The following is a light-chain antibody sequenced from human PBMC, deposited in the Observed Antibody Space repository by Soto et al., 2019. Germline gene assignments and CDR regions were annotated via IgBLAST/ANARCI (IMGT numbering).Light chain of an antibody. J-gene: IGKJ5*01. CDR2: ASS. CDR3: QQSYSTPPIT. CDR1: QSISDY. V-gene: IGKV1-39*01. Sequence: IQMTQSPSSLSASVGDRVTITCRASQSISDYLNWYQQKPGKAPKFLIYASSSLQSGVPSRFRGSGSGTDFTLTISSLQPEDFATYYCQQSYSTPPITFGQGTRLEIK.